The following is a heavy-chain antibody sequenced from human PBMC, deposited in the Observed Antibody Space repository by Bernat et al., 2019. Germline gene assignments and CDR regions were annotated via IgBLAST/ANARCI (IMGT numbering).Heavy chain of an antibody. V-gene: IGHV3-30*18. CDR1: GFTFSSYG. CDR2: ISYDGSNK. D-gene: IGHD1-26*01. J-gene: IGHJ4*02. Sequence: QVQLVESGGGVVQPGRSLRLSCAASGFTFSSYGMHWVRQAPGKGLEWVAVISYDGSNKYYADSVKGRFTISRDNSKNTLYLQMNSLRAEDTAVYYCAKELSGSYALWGQGTLVTVSS. CDR3: AKELSGSYAL.